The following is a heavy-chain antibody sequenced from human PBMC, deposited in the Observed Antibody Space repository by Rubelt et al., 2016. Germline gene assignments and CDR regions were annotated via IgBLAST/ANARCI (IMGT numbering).Heavy chain of an antibody. J-gene: IGHJ4*02. CDR3: ARTTYGSGNQGYFDY. Sequence: QVTLKESGPALVKPTQTLTLTCTFSGFSLSTSGMCVSWIRQPPGKALEWLARIDWDDDKYYSTSLKTRLTISKDTSKNQVGLTMTNMDPVDTATDYCARTTYGSGNQGYFDYWGQGTLVTVSS. CDR2: IDWDDDK. V-gene: IGHV2-70*15. D-gene: IGHD3-10*01. CDR1: GFSLSTSGMC.